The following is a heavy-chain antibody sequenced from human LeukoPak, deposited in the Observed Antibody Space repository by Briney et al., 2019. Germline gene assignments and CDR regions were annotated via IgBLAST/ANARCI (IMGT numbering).Heavy chain of an antibody. CDR3: ARAGEVPAAIRDAFDI. J-gene: IGHJ3*02. CDR2: IYSGGST. CDR1: GFTVSSNY. D-gene: IGHD2-2*01. Sequence: GGSLRLSCAASGFTVSSNYMSWVRQAPGKGLEWVSVIYSGGSTYYADSVKGRFTISRDNSKNTLYLQMNSMRAEDTAVYYCARAGEVPAAIRDAFDIWGQGTMVTVSS. V-gene: IGHV3-66*02.